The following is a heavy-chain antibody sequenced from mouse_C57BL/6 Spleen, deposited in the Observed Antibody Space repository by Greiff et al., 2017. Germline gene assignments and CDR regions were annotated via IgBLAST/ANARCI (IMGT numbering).Heavy chain of an antibody. J-gene: IGHJ2*01. CDR1: GFSLSTFGMG. CDR2: IWWDDDK. D-gene: IGHD2-5*01. V-gene: IGHV8-8*01. Sequence: QVTLKESGPGILQPSQTLSLTCSFSGFSLSTFGMGVGWIRQPSGQGLEWLAHIWWDDDKYYNPALKNRLTIFKDTSKNQVFLEIAHVDTADTATYDCARASYSNFWYCFDYWGQGTTLTVSS. CDR3: ARASYSNFWYCFDY.